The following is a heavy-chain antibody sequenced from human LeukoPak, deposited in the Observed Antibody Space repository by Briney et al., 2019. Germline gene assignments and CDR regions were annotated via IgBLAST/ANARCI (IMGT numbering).Heavy chain of an antibody. D-gene: IGHD1-7*01. J-gene: IGHJ4*02. CDR3: ASVKELRKQYYFDR. CDR2: VYYSGNT. CDR1: GGSINSYY. V-gene: IGHV4-59*01. Sequence: PSETLSLTCTVSGGSINSYYWSWIRQPPGKGLEWIGYVYYSGNTNYNPSLKSRVTISLDTSKNQFSLKLSSVTAADTAVYFCASVKELRKQYYFDRWGQGTLVTVSS.